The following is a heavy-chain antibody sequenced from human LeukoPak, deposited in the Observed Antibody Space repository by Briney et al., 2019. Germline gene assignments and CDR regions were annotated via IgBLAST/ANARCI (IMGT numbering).Heavy chain of an antibody. D-gene: IGHD6-19*01. V-gene: IGHV3-30*04. CDR3: AKDTTRQWLDLYYYYGMDV. CDR1: GFTFSSYA. Sequence: TGGSLRLSCAASGFTFSSYAMHWVRQAPGKGLEWVTTISFDVDDKYYADSVKGRFTISRDNSKNTLYLQMNSLRAEDTAVYYCAKDTTRQWLDLYYYYGMDVWGQGTTVTVSS. CDR2: ISFDVDDK. J-gene: IGHJ6*02.